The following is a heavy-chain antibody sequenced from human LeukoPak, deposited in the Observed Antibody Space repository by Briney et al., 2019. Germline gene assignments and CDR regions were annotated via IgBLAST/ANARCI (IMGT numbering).Heavy chain of an antibody. J-gene: IGHJ6*02. Sequence: GSLRLSCAASGFTFSSYAMSWVRQAPGKGLEWVSAISGSGGSTYYADSVKGRFTISRDNSKNTLYLQTNSLRAEDTAVYYCAKRGLSYDTLGDGMDVWGQGTTVTVSS. CDR3: AKRGLSYDTLGDGMDV. CDR1: GFTFSSYA. V-gene: IGHV3-23*01. D-gene: IGHD3-22*01. CDR2: ISGSGGST.